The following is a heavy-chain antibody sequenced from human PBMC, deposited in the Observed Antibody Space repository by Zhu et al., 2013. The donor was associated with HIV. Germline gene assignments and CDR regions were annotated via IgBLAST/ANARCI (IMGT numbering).Heavy chain of an antibody. CDR2: IRSKANSYAT. CDR1: GFTFSGSA. Sequence: EVQLVESGGGLVQPGGSLKLSCAASGFTFSGSAMHWVRQASGKGLEWIGRIRSKANSYATAYAASVKGRFTISRNDSENTAYLQMNGLKTEDTAVYYCSSGRYYYMDVWGKGTTVTVSS. J-gene: IGHJ6*03. CDR3: SSGRYYYMDV. V-gene: IGHV3-73*02. D-gene: IGHD3-10*01.